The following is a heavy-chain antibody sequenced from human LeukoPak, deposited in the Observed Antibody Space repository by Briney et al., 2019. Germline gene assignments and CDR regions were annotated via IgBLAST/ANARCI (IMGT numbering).Heavy chain of an antibody. V-gene: IGHV3-30*18. CDR2: ISYDGSNK. D-gene: IGHD2-15*01. Sequence: SGGSPRLSCAASGFTFSSYGMHWVRQAPGKGLEWVAVISYDGSNKYYADSVKGRLTISRDNSKNTLYLQMNSLRAEDTAVYYCAKDAPYCSGGSCYSDAFDIWGQGTMVTVSS. CDR1: GFTFSSYG. J-gene: IGHJ3*02. CDR3: AKDAPYCSGGSCYSDAFDI.